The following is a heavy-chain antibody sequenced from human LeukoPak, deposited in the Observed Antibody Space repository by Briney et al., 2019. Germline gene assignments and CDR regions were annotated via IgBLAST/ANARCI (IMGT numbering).Heavy chain of an antibody. D-gene: IGHD3-22*01. V-gene: IGHV3-21*01. CDR1: GFTFSSYS. Sequence: PGGSLRLSCAASGFTFSSYSMNWVRQAPGKGLEWVSSISSSSSYINYADSVRGRFTISRDNAKNSLFLQMDSLRGEDTAVYYCAKDLTMIPMDVWGKGTTVTVSS. J-gene: IGHJ6*03. CDR3: AKDLTMIPMDV. CDR2: ISSSSSYI.